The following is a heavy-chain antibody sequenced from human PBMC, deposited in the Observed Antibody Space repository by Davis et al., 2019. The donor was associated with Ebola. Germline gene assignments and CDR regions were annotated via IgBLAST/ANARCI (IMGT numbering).Heavy chain of an antibody. CDR2: LNQDGGQK. CDR3: GSPVVA. V-gene: IGHV3-7*01. Sequence: GESLKLSCAASGFTFSSYWMAWVRQAPGKGLEWVANLNQDGGQKYYVDSVKGRFTISRDNAKNSLYLQMNSLRAEDTAVYYCGSPVVAWGQGTLVTVSS. J-gene: IGHJ4*02. D-gene: IGHD2-15*01. CDR1: GFTFSSYW.